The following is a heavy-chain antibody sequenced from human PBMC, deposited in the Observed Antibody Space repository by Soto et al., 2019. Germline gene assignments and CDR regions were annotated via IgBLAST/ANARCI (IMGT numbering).Heavy chain of an antibody. CDR2: ISGSGGST. CDR3: ANGAYYDILTGNPGPAFDI. J-gene: IGHJ3*02. Sequence: GGSLRLSCAASGFTFSSYAMSWVRQAPGKGLEWVSAISGSGGSTYYADSVKGRFTISRDNSKNTLYLQMNSLRAEDTAVYYCANGAYYDILTGNPGPAFDIWGQGTMGTVS. D-gene: IGHD3-9*01. CDR1: GFTFSSYA. V-gene: IGHV3-23*01.